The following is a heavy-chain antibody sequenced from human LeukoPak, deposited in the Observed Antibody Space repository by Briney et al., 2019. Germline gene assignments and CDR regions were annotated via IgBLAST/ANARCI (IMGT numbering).Heavy chain of an antibody. D-gene: IGHD3-3*01. CDR1: GFTFSSYS. CDR3: ARDDFWSGYYMGFDY. J-gene: IGHJ4*02. Sequence: PGGSLGLSCAASGFTFSSYSMNWVRQAPGKGLEWVSSISSSSSYIYYADSVKGRFTISRDNAKNSLYLQMNSLRAEDTAVYYCARDDFWSGYYMGFDYWGQGTLVTVSS. CDR2: ISSSSSYI. V-gene: IGHV3-21*01.